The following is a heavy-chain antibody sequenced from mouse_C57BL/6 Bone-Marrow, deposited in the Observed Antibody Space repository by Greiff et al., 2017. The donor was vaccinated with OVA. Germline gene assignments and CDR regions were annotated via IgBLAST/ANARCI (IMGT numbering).Heavy chain of an antibody. V-gene: IGHV1-19*01. CDR1: GYTFTDYY. D-gene: IGHD2-12*01. J-gene: IGHJ3*01. CDR3: ASLLYQFWFAY. Sequence: EVQLQQSGPVLVKPGASVKMSCKASGYTFTDYYMNWVKQSHGKSLEWIGVINPYNGGTSYNQKFKGKATLTVDKSSSTAYMELNSLTSEDSAVYYCASLLYQFWFAYWGRGTLVTVSA. CDR2: INPYNGGT.